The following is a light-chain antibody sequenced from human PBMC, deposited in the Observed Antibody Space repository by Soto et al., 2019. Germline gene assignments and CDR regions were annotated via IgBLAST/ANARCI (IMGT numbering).Light chain of an antibody. CDR2: GAS. V-gene: IGKV1-39*01. CDR1: QSISSY. J-gene: IGKJ1*01. Sequence: DTQMTQSPSSPSATVGDRVTITCRASQSISSYLNWYQQKPGNSPKVLLYGASILQTGVPSRFSGSGSGTDFTLTIRSLQPEDSATYYCQQSYSTPGTFGQGTKVDIK. CDR3: QQSYSTPGT.